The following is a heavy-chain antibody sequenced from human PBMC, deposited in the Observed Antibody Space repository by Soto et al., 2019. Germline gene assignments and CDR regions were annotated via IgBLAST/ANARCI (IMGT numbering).Heavy chain of an antibody. Sequence: EVQLLESGGGLVQPGESLRLSCAASGFTFSSYAMAWVHQTPGKGLEWVSSISGSSGSTYYADSVKGRFTISRDNSKNTLYLRMNSLRVEDTAMYYCAKDSRDRFLSFIWFDSWGQGTLVTVSS. CDR1: GFTFSSYA. V-gene: IGHV3-23*01. J-gene: IGHJ5*01. D-gene: IGHD2-21*01. CDR3: AKDSRDRFLSFIWFDS. CDR2: ISGSSGST.